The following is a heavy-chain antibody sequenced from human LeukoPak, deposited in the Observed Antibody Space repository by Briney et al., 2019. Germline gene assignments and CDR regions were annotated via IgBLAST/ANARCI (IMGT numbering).Heavy chain of an antibody. Sequence: SETLSLTCTVSGGSISSSSYYWSWIRQPAGKGLEWIGRIYTSGSTNYNPSLKSRVTMSVDTSKNQFSLKLSSVTAADTAVYYCAREILYYYGSGSYYNNRWFDYWGQGTLVTVSS. CDR1: GGSISSSSYY. V-gene: IGHV4-61*02. J-gene: IGHJ4*02. CDR2: IYTSGST. D-gene: IGHD3-10*01. CDR3: AREILYYYGSGSYYNNRWFDY.